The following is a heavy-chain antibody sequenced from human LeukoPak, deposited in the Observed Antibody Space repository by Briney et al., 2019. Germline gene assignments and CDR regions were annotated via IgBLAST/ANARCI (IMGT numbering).Heavy chain of an antibody. Sequence: SETLSLTCTVSGGSISSYYWSWIRQPPGKGLEWIGYIYTSGSTNYNPSLKSRVTISVDTSKNQFSLKLSSVTAADTAMYYCARGPHYDFWSGYTYYFDYWGQGTLVTVSS. CDR3: ARGPHYDFWSGYTYYFDY. D-gene: IGHD3-3*01. CDR2: IYTSGST. CDR1: GGSISSYY. V-gene: IGHV4-4*09. J-gene: IGHJ4*02.